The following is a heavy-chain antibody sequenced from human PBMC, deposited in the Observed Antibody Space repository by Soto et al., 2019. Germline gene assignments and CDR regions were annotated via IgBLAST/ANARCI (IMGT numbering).Heavy chain of an antibody. CDR2: ISYDGSNK. V-gene: IGHV3-30*18. Sequence: GSLRLSCAASGFTFSNYGMHWVLQAPGKGLEWVAVISYDGSNKYYADSVKGRFTISRDNSKNTLYLQMNSLRAEDTAVYYCAKDRILASGWPTYHYYRLVVWGPGTTLTVSS. CDR1: GFTFSNYG. J-gene: IGHJ6*02. CDR3: AKDRILASGWPTYHYYRLVV. D-gene: IGHD6-19*01.